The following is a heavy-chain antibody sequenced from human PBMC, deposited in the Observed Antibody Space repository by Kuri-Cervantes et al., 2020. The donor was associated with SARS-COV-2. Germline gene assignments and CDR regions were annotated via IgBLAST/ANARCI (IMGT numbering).Heavy chain of an antibody. CDR2: ISHSGST. D-gene: IGHD5-12*01. CDR1: GGSFRGYY. Sequence: SETLSLTCAVYGGSFRGYYWSWIRQPPGKGLEWIGEISHSGSTKYNPSLKSRVTISVDTSKNQFSLKLSSVTAADTAVYYCARVTGGVVATTYPYYYYYMDVWGKGTTVTVSS. J-gene: IGHJ6*03. V-gene: IGHV4-34*01. CDR3: ARVTGGVVATTYPYYYYYMDV.